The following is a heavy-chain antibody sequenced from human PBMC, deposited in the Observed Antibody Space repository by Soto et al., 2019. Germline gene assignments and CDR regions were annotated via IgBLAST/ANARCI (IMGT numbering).Heavy chain of an antibody. Sequence: PSETLSLTCAVYGGSFSGYYWSWIRQPPGKGLEWIGEINHSGSTNYNPSLKSRVTISVDTSKNQFSLKLSSVTAADTAVYYCARKMPTMIVVVIQNWFEPWGQGTLVTVSS. V-gene: IGHV4-34*01. D-gene: IGHD3-22*01. CDR1: GGSFSGYY. J-gene: IGHJ5*02. CDR3: ARKMPTMIVVVIQNWFEP. CDR2: INHSGST.